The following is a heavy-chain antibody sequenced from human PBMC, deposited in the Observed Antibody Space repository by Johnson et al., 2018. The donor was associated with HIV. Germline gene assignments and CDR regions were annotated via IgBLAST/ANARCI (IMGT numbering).Heavy chain of an antibody. D-gene: IGHD1-26*01. J-gene: IGHJ3*02. CDR3: ARSSGSYLDDAFAI. CDR1: GFTFDDYG. V-gene: IGHV3-66*01. CDR2: IYSGGRT. Sequence: VQLVESGGGLIQPGGSLRLSSAASGFTFDDYGMSWVRQAPGKGLEWVAVIYSGGRTYYADSVKGRFTISRDNSKNTLYLQLNSLRAEDTAVSYCARSSGSYLDDAFAIWGQGTMVTVSS.